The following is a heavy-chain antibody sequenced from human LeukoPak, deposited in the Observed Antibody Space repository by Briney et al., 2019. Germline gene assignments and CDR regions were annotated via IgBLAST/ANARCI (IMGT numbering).Heavy chain of an antibody. CDR1: GFTFSSYS. CDR3: ARDTPIAVADSDY. D-gene: IGHD6-19*01. CDR2: ISSSSSYI. V-gene: IGHV3-21*01. Sequence: AGGSLRLSCAASGFTFSSYSMNWVRQAPGKGLEWVSSISSSSSYIYYADSVKGRFTISRDNAKNSLYLQMNSLRAEDTAVYYCARDTPIAVADSDYWGQGTLVTVSS. J-gene: IGHJ4*02.